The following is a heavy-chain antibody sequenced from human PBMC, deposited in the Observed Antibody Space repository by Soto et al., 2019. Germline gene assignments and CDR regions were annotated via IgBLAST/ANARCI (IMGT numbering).Heavy chain of an antibody. CDR1: GYTFTGYG. J-gene: IGHJ3*02. Sequence: ASVKVSCKASGYTFTGYGISWVRQAPGQGLEWMGWISAYNGNTNYAQKLQGRVTMTTDTSTSTAYMELRSLRSDDTAVYYCARVEDIVVVPAAMAYAFDIWGQGTMVTVSS. CDR2: ISAYNGNT. CDR3: ARVEDIVVVPAAMAYAFDI. V-gene: IGHV1-18*01. D-gene: IGHD2-2*01.